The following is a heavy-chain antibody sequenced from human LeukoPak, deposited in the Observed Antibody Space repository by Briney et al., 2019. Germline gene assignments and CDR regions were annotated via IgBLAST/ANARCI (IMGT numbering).Heavy chain of an antibody. CDR1: GGTFSSDG. V-gene: IGHV1-18*01. J-gene: IGHJ4*02. D-gene: IGHD3-9*01. CDR2: ISAYNGNT. Sequence: GASVKVSCKASGGTFSSDGISWVRQAPGQGLEWMGWISAYNGNTNYAQKLQGRVTMTTDTSTSTAYMELRSLRSDDTAVYYCARDWSVGRYFDWFSPRLDCWGQGTLVTVSS. CDR3: ARDWSVGRYFDWFSPRLDC.